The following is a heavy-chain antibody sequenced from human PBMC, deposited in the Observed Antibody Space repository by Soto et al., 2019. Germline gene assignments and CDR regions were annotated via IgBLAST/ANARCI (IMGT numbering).Heavy chain of an antibody. V-gene: IGHV3-15*01. D-gene: IGHD3-10*01. J-gene: IGHJ3*01. CDR1: GLTFRNVW. CDR3: TTDRPFTGGGVITT. Sequence: GGSLRLSCAASGLTFRNVWMTWVRQAPGKGLEWVDRIKSKVDGGKTDYAASVNGRYTISRDDSKSTLYLQMNSLKTEDTAVYYCTTDRPFTGGGVITTWGQGTMVTVSS. CDR2: IKSKVDGGKT.